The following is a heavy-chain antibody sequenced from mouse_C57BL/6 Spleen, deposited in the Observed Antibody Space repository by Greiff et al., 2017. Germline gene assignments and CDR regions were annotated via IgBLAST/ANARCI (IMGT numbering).Heavy chain of an antibody. CDR3: LITTVVADLDY. V-gene: IGHV1-64*01. CDR2: IHPNSGST. J-gene: IGHJ2*01. D-gene: IGHD1-1*01. Sequence: VQLQQPGAELVKPGASVKLSCTASGYTFTSYWMHWVKQRPGKGLEWIGMIHPNSGSTNYNEKFKSKGTLTVDKSSSTAYMQLSSQTSEDAAVYYSLITTVVADLDYWGQGTTLTVSS. CDR1: GYTFTSYW.